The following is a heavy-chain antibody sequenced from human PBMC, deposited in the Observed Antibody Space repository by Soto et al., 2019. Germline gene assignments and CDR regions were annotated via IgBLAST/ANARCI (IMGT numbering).Heavy chain of an antibody. D-gene: IGHD3-16*02. CDR1: GGSISSGDYY. Sequence: KPSETLSLTCTVSGGSISSGDYYWSWIRQPPGKGLEWIGYIYYSGSTYYNPSLKSRVTISVDTSKNQFSLKLSSVTAADTAVYYCARTPYYDYVWGSYRRYYFDYWGQGTLVTVSS. CDR2: IYYSGST. J-gene: IGHJ4*02. CDR3: ARTPYYDYVWGSYRRYYFDY. V-gene: IGHV4-30-4*01.